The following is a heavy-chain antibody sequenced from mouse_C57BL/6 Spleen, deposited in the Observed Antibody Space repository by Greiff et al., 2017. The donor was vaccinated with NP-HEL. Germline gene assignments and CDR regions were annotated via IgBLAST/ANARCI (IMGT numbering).Heavy chain of an antibody. J-gene: IGHJ4*01. V-gene: IGHV5-12*01. CDR3: ARQPYYYGSSYYYAMDY. CDR1: GFTFSDYY. CDR2: ISNGGGST. Sequence: EVQRVESGGGLVQPGGSLKLSCAASGFTFSDYYMYWVRQTPEKRLEWVAYISNGGGSTYYPDTVKGRFTISRDNAKNTLYLQMSRLKSEDTAMYYCARQPYYYGSSYYYAMDYWGQGTSVTVSS. D-gene: IGHD1-1*01.